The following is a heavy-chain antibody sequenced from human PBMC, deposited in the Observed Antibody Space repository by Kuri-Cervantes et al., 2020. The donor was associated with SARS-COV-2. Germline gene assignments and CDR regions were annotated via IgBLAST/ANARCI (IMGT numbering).Heavy chain of an antibody. CDR2: IWYDGSNK. CDR3: VRDGDHWNFDY. V-gene: IGHV3-33*01. J-gene: IGHJ4*02. D-gene: IGHD1-1*01. CDR1: GFTFSSYG. Sequence: GESLKISCAASGFTFSSYGMHWVRQAPGKGLEWVAVIWYDGSNKYYADSVKGRFTISRDNSKNTLYLQMNSLRAEDTAVYYCVRDGDHWNFDYWGQGTLVTAPQ.